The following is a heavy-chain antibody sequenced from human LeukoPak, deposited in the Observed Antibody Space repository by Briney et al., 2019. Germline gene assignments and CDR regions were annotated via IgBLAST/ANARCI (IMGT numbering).Heavy chain of an antibody. J-gene: IGHJ5*02. CDR1: GVSISSHY. Sequence: PSETLSLTCSVSGVSISSHYWSWIRQPAGEGLEWIGRIYTSGSTNYNPSLNSRVTISVDKSKNHLSLNLSSVTAADTAVYYCARGISSTSSNWFDPWGQGTLVTVSS. CDR2: IYTSGST. CDR3: ARGISSTSSNWFDP. V-gene: IGHV4-4*07. D-gene: IGHD2-2*01.